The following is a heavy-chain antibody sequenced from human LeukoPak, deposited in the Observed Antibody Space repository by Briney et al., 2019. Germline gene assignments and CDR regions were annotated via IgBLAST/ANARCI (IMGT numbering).Heavy chain of an antibody. D-gene: IGHD3-10*01. J-gene: IGHJ3*02. Sequence: SETLSLTCTVSGGSISSSSYYWGWIRQPPGKGLEWIGSIYYSGSTYYNPSLKSRVTISVDTSKNQFSLKLSSVTAADTAVYYCARCSPLWFGELREEAFDIWGQGTMVTVSS. CDR1: GGSISSSSYY. CDR2: IYYSGST. V-gene: IGHV4-39*01. CDR3: ARCSPLWFGELREEAFDI.